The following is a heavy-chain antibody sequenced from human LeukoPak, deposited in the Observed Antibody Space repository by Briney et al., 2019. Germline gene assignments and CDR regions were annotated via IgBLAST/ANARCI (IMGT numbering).Heavy chain of an antibody. J-gene: IGHJ4*02. Sequence: PGGSLRLSCAASGFTFSSYAMSWVRQAPGKGLEWVSAISGGGGSTYYADSVKGRFTISRDNSKNTLYLQMNSLRAEDTAVYYCAKGFEGPVAGPLDYWGQGTLVTVSS. CDR3: AKGFEGPVAGPLDY. CDR2: ISGGGGST. V-gene: IGHV3-23*01. D-gene: IGHD6-19*01. CDR1: GFTFSSYA.